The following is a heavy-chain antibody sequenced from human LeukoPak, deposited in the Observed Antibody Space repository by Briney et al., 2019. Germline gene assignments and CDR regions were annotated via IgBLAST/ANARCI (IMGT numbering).Heavy chain of an antibody. J-gene: IGHJ4*02. CDR1: GGSISSSSYY. V-gene: IGHV4-39*01. D-gene: IGHD2-2*01. Sequence: SETLSLTCTVSGGSISSSSYYWGWIRQPPGKGLEWIGSIYYSGSTYYNPSLKSRVTISVDTSKNQFSLKLSSVTAADTAVYYCARHSIVVVPAALDWWGQGTRFTVSS. CDR3: ARHSIVVVPAALDW. CDR2: IYYSGST.